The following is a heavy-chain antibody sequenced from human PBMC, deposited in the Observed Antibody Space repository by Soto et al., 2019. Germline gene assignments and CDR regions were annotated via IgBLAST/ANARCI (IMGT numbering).Heavy chain of an antibody. J-gene: IGHJ3*02. V-gene: IGHV4-31*03. CDR2: IYYSGST. Sequence: TSETLSLTCTVSGGSISSGGYYWSWIRQHPGKGLEWIGYIYYSGSTYYNPSLKSRVTISVDTSKNQFSLKLSSVTAADTAVYYCARVLLASYYDFWSGYPSFDAFDIWGQGTMVTVSS. CDR3: ARVLLASYYDFWSGYPSFDAFDI. CDR1: GGSISSGGYY. D-gene: IGHD3-3*01.